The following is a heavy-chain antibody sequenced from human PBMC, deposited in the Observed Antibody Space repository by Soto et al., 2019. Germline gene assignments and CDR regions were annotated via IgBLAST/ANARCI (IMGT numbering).Heavy chain of an antibody. CDR2: ISAYNGNT. Sequence: ASVKVSCQASFYIFTISGISWVRQAPGQGLEWMGWISAYNGNTNYAQKLQGRVTMTTDTSTSTAYMELRSLRSDDTAAYYCARDSLELHYYYYGMDVWGQGTTVTVSS. CDR1: FYIFTISG. V-gene: IGHV1-18*01. J-gene: IGHJ6*02. D-gene: IGHD1-7*01. CDR3: ARDSLELHYYYYGMDV.